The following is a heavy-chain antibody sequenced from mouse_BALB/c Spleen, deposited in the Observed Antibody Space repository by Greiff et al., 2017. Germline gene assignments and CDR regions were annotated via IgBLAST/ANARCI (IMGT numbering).Heavy chain of an antibody. J-gene: IGHJ3*01. CDR3: ARWDDYDEGFAY. Sequence: QVHVKQSGPQLVRPGASVKISCKASGYSFTSYWMHWVKQRPGQGLEWIGMIDPSDSETRLNQKFKDKATLTVDKSSSTAYMQLSSPTSEDSAVYYCARWDDYDEGFAYWGQGTLVTVSA. V-gene: IGHV1S127*01. CDR1: GYSFTSYW. D-gene: IGHD2-4*01. CDR2: IDPSDSET.